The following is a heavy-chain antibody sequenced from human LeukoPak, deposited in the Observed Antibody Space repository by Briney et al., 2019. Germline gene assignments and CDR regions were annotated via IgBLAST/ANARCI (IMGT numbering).Heavy chain of an antibody. CDR2: IYPGASET. CDR1: GYSFTTYS. D-gene: IGHD3-16*01. CDR3: ARHAGLGYGVDV. J-gene: IGHJ6*02. Sequence: GGSLKFSGQGSGYSFTTYSIGWVRQLPGKGLGWLGIIYPGASETRYRPSFQGQVTISADKSISTAYLQWSRLKASDTALYYCARHAGLGYGVDVWGQGTTVTVSS. V-gene: IGHV5-51*01.